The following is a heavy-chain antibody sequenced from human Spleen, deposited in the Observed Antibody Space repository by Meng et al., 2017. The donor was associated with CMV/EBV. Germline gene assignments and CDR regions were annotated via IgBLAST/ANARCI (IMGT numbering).Heavy chain of an antibody. CDR2: IRSNAYGGTT. CDR3: TRRKLTGTTFYYYYGMDV. V-gene: IGHV3-49*04. D-gene: IGHD1-7*01. J-gene: IGHJ6*02. Sequence: GESLKISCTASGFTFGDYAMSWVRQAPGKGLEWVGFIRSNAYGGTTEYAPSVKGRFTISRDDSKSIAYLQMNSLKTEDTAVYYFTRRKLTGTTFYYYYGMDVWGQGTTVTVSS. CDR1: GFTFGDYA.